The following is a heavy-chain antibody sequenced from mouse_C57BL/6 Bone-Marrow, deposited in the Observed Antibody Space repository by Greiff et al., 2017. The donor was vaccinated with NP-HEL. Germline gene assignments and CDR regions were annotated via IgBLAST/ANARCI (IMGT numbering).Heavy chain of an antibody. J-gene: IGHJ3*01. CDR2: IDPENGGT. CDR3: EREEVGDYGNYVCAY. V-gene: IGHV14-4*01. Sequence: VQLQQSGAELVRPGASVKLSCTASGFNIKDDYIHWVKQRPEQGLEWIGWIDPENGGTAYASKFQGNATITADTSSTTASLQLSRLPAEDYAVYFCEREEVGDYGNYVCAYWGQWTLVTV. D-gene: IGHD2-1*01. CDR1: GFNIKDDY.